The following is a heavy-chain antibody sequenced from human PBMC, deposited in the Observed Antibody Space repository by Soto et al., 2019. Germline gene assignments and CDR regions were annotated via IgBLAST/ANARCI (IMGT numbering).Heavy chain of an antibody. CDR3: ANGRFLEWLLPDNWFDP. D-gene: IGHD3-3*01. J-gene: IGHJ5*02. CDR1: GFTFSDYA. CDR2: ISGSGVST. Sequence: PGGSLRLSCAASGFTFSDYAMNWVRQAPGKGLEWVSAISGSGVSTYYADSVKGRFTISRDNSKNILYLKMNSLRAEDTAVYYCANGRFLEWLLPDNWFDPWGQGTLVTVSS. V-gene: IGHV3-23*01.